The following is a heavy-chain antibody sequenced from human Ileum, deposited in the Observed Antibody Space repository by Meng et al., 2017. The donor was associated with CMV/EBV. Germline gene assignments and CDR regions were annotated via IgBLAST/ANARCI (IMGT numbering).Heavy chain of an antibody. CDR2: VNPDGTTT. V-gene: IGHV3-74*01. CDR3: VRSGGTLDY. J-gene: IGHJ4*02. D-gene: IGHD2-8*02. CDR1: GFTLSPYW. Sequence: LILSCAASGFTLSPYWMHWVRQAPGGGLVWLSHVNPDGTTTTYADSVKGRFTISRDNAKNTLYLQMNSLRAEDTAVYYCVRSGGTLDYWGQGTLVTVSS.